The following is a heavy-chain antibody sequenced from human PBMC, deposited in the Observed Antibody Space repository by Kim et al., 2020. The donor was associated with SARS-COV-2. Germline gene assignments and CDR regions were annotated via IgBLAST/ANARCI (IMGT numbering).Heavy chain of an antibody. J-gene: IGHJ6*02. Sequence: SVKVSCKPSGGTFSSYAISWVRQAPGQGLEWMGGIIPIFGTANYAQKFQGRVTITADKSTSTAYMELSSLRSEDTAVYYCARGFPAEYYYYGMDVWGQGTTVTVSS. V-gene: IGHV1-69*06. CDR3: ARGFPAEYYYYGMDV. CDR1: GGTFSSYA. CDR2: IIPIFGTA.